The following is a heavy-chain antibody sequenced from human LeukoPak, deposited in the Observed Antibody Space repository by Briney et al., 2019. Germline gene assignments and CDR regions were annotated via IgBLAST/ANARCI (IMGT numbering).Heavy chain of an antibody. CDR1: GYTFTSYA. J-gene: IGHJ3*02. Sequence: GASVKVSCKASGYTFTSYAMNWVRQAPGQGLEWMGWISAYNGNTNYAQKLQGRVTMTTDTSTSTAYMELRSLRSDDTAVYYCAREAMVRGVIGAFDIWGQGTMVTVSS. CDR2: ISAYNGNT. V-gene: IGHV1-18*01. D-gene: IGHD3-10*01. CDR3: AREAMVRGVIGAFDI.